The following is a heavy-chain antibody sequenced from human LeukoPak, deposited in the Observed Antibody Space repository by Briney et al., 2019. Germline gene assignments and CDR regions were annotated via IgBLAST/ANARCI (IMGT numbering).Heavy chain of an antibody. D-gene: IGHD3-22*01. Sequence: PSETLSLTCTVSGDSISSRSYYWDWIRQPPGKGLEWIGEINHSGSTNYNPSLKSRVTISVDTSKNQFSLKLSSVTAADTAVYYCARVPRYYYDSSGYRSGRGIFDYWGRGTLVTVSS. CDR3: ARVPRYYYDSSGYRSGRGIFDY. CDR1: GDSISSRSYY. J-gene: IGHJ4*02. CDR2: INHSGST. V-gene: IGHV4-39*07.